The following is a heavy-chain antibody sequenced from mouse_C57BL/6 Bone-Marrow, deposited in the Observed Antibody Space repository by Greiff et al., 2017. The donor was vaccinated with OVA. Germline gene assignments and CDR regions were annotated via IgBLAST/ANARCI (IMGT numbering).Heavy chain of an antibody. Sequence: EVMLVESGGDLVKPGGSLKLSCAASGFTFSSYGMSWVRQTPDKRLEWVATISSGGSYTYYPDSVKGRFNISRDNAKNTLYLQMSSLKSEDTAMYYCASYYYGSSYFAYWGQGTLVTVSA. CDR2: ISSGGSYT. CDR3: ASYYYGSSYFAY. D-gene: IGHD1-1*01. CDR1: GFTFSSYG. V-gene: IGHV5-6*01. J-gene: IGHJ3*01.